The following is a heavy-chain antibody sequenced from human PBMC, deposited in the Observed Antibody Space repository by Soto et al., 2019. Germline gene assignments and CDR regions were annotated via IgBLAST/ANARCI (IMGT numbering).Heavy chain of an antibody. CDR2: INPSGGST. Sequence: GASVKVSCKASGYTFTSYYMHWVRQAPRQGLEWMGIINPSGGSTSYAQKFQGRVTMTRDTSTSTVYMELSSPRSEDTAVYYCARDRANYYYDSSGYYYYYYGMDVWGQGTTVTVSS. CDR1: GYTFTSYY. CDR3: ARDRANYYYDSSGYYYYYYGMDV. V-gene: IGHV1-46*01. D-gene: IGHD3-22*01. J-gene: IGHJ6*02.